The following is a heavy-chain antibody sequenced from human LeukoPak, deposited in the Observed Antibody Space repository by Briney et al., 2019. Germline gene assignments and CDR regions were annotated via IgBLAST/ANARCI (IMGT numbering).Heavy chain of an antibody. CDR1: GYTFTSYD. J-gene: IGHJ4*02. D-gene: IGHD3-10*01. CDR3: ARGGFGSGSHFDY. V-gene: IGHV1-8*01. CDR2: MNPNSGDT. Sequence: ASVKVSCKASGYTFTSYDINWVRQAPGQGLEWMGWMNPNSGDTGYVQKFQGRVTMTRSTSISTAYMELSSLRSEDTAIYYCARGGFGSGSHFDYGGQGTLVSVSS.